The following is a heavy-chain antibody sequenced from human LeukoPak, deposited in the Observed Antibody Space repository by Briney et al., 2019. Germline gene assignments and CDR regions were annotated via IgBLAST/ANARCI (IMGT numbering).Heavy chain of an antibody. J-gene: IGHJ4*02. CDR2: INGDGSSR. D-gene: IGHD2-2*01. Sequence: GGSLRLSCAASGFSLSNYWMDWVRQAPGKGLVWVSRINGDGSSRGYADSVKGRFSISRDNAKNTLYLQMSSLRAEDTAVYYCAREAVPAGKDSWGQGTLVTVSS. V-gene: IGHV3-74*01. CDR3: AREAVPAGKDS. CDR1: GFSLSNYW.